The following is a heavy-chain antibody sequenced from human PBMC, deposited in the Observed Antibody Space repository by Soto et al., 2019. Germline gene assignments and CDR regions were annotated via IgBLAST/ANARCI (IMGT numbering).Heavy chain of an antibody. J-gene: IGHJ6*02. CDR1: GFAFGTYV. CDR2: ISGSGGRV. CDR3: AKGGGLRNQLLYGYYFHGMDV. D-gene: IGHD3-10*01. V-gene: IGHV3-23*01. Sequence: EVQLLESGGGMVEPRGSLKLSCAACGFAFGTYVMNWLRQAPGKGLEWVSGISGSGGRVYSADSVKGRFTIARDNSKNTLHLEVSSLRAEDTAVYYCAKGGGLRNQLLYGYYFHGMDVWGQGTTVTVSS.